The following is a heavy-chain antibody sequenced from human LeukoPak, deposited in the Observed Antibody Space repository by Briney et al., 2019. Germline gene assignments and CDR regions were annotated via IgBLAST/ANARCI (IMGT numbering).Heavy chain of an antibody. Sequence: PSQTLPLTCTVSGGSISNGGYYWTWIRQHPGKGLEWIGHIYYSGTTYYNPSLKSRVTISVDTSKNQFSLKLTSVTAADTAVYYCARDRGNDDFDIWAQGTMVTVSS. CDR1: GGSISNGGYY. J-gene: IGHJ3*02. V-gene: IGHV4-31*03. D-gene: IGHD3-10*01. CDR2: IYYSGTT. CDR3: ARDRGNDDFDI.